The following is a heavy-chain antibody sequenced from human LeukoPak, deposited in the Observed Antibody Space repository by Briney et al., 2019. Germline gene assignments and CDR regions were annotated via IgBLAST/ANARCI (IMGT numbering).Heavy chain of an antibody. CDR3: ARAGTAGSVDY. D-gene: IGHD6-13*01. Sequence: PGGSLRLSCAASGFSFRNYWMSWVRQAPGKGLEWVANINPDGSEKYYVDSVKGRFTISRDNAKNPLCLQMDSLRAEDTAVYYCARAGTAGSVDYWGQGTLVTVSS. V-gene: IGHV3-7*01. CDR1: GFSFRNYW. CDR2: INPDGSEK. J-gene: IGHJ4*02.